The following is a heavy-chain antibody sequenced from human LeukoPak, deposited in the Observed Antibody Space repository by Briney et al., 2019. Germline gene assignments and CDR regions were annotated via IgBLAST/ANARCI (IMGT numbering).Heavy chain of an antibody. J-gene: IGHJ4*02. CDR2: INSAGSST. CDR3: ARGWSADVVAY. D-gene: IGHD2-15*01. V-gene: IGHV3-74*01. Sequence: GGSLRRSCAASGFTFSSYWMHWVRQAPGKGLVWVSHINSAGSSTTYADSVKGRFTISRDNAKNTLYLQMSSLSAEDTAVYYCARGWSADVVAYWGQGTQVTVSS. CDR1: GFTFSSYW.